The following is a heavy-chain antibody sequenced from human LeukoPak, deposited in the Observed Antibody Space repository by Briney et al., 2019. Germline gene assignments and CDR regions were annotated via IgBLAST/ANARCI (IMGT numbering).Heavy chain of an antibody. CDR1: GFSVSTTY. CDR2: IYSGGST. CDR3: ARGHIVVVVATTRSDAFDM. D-gene: IGHD2-15*01. J-gene: IGHJ3*02. Sequence: GGSLRLSCAASGFSVSTTYMSWVRQAPGKGLEWVSVIYSGGSTYSADSVKGRFTISRDNSKNTLYLQMNSLRAEDTAVYYCARGHIVVVVATTRSDAFDMWGQGTMVTVSS. V-gene: IGHV3-53*01.